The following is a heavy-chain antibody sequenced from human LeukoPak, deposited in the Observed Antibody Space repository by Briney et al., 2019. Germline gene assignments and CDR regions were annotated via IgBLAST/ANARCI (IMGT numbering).Heavy chain of an antibody. Sequence: PGGSLRLSCAASGFTFGTYAMSWVRQAPGKGLEWVSAISGSGGSTYYADSVKGRFTISRDNSKNTLYLQMNSLRAEDTAVYYCAKDGTYSSGWYRRVDYWGQGTLVTVSS. D-gene: IGHD6-19*01. V-gene: IGHV3-23*01. CDR3: AKDGTYSSGWYRRVDY. CDR1: GFTFGTYA. J-gene: IGHJ4*02. CDR2: ISGSGGST.